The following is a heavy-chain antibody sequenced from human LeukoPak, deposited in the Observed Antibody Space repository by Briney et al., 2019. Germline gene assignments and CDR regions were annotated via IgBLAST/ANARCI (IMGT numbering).Heavy chain of an antibody. CDR3: ARAGDYVSYYFDY. CDR1: GFTFSSYA. Sequence: GGSLRLSCAASGFTFSSYAMPWVRQAPGKGLEWVAVISYDGSNKYYADSVKGRFTISRDTSKNTLYLQMNGLRAEDTAVYYCARAGDYVSYYFDYWGQGTLVTVSS. CDR2: ISYDGSNK. J-gene: IGHJ4*02. D-gene: IGHD3-16*01. V-gene: IGHV3-30-3*01.